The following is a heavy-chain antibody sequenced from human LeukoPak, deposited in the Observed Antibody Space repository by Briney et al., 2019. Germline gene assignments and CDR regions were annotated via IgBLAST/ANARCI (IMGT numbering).Heavy chain of an antibody. CDR3: ARETSQKGAHYMDV. CDR2: IYYSGST. J-gene: IGHJ6*03. V-gene: IGHV4-59*01. CDR1: GGSISSYY. Sequence: SETLSLTCTVSGGSISSYYWSWIRQPPGKGLEWIGYIYYSGSTNYNPSLKSRVTISVDTSKNQFSLKLSSVTAADAAVYYCARETSQKGAHYMDVWGKGTTVTISS. D-gene: IGHD3-16*01.